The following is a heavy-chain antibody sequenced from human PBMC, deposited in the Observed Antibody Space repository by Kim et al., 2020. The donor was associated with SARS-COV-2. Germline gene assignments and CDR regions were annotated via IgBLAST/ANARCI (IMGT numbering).Heavy chain of an antibody. J-gene: IGHJ6*02. D-gene: IGHD6-13*01. V-gene: IGHV3-7*01. CDR2: INQDGSEK. CDR1: GFTFSYFW. CDR3: AVLVASGPLYYYNAMDV. Sequence: GGSLRLSCAASGFTFSYFWMSWVRQAPGKGLEWMANINQDGSEKHYVDSVKGRFTISRDNAKKSLYLQLNSLRADDTAVYYCAVLVASGPLYYYNAMDVWGQGTTVTVS.